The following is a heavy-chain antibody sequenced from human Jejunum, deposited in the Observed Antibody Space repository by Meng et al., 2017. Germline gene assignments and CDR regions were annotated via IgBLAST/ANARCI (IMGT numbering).Heavy chain of an antibody. V-gene: IGHV3-33*01. CDR3: ASDHSVGSFDY. D-gene: IGHD2-15*01. J-gene: IGHJ4*02. CDR1: GFSISDYD. Sequence: GGSLRLSCAASGFSISDYDMHWVRQAPGRGLEWVAVVYADGSKILYADSVKGRLIISRDLSKNTLYLQMNSLTADDTAVYYCASDHSVGSFDYGGQGTAVTVSS. CDR2: VYADGSKI.